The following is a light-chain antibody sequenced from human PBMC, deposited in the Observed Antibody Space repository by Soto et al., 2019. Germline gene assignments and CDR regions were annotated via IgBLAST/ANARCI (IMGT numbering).Light chain of an antibody. Sequence: EIVMTQSPATLSVSPGERATLSCRASQSVSSNLAWYQQKPGQAPRLLICGASSRATGIPARFSGSGSGTELTLSSIGLQSEGFAVYYCQQYNNWPPLTFGGGTKVEIK. V-gene: IGKV3-15*01. J-gene: IGKJ4*01. CDR3: QQYNNWPPLT. CDR2: GAS. CDR1: QSVSSN.